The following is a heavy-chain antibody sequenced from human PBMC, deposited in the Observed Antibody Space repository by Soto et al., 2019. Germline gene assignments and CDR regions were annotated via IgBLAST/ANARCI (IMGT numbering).Heavy chain of an antibody. D-gene: IGHD5-12*01. Sequence: EVQVVESGGGLVQPGGSLRLSCAASGFTFSDYTMDWVRQAPGKGLEWVGRGRGKSNTYTTEYAASVTGRFTISREDLKNSVSLQMNSLKTEDTAMYYCAVDIVGTGSYWGQGTLVTVSS. CDR3: AVDIVGTGSY. J-gene: IGHJ4*02. CDR1: GFTFSDYT. V-gene: IGHV3-72*01. CDR2: GRGKSNTYTT.